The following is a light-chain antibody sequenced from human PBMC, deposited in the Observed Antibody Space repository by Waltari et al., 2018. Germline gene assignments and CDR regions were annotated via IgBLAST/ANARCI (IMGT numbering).Light chain of an antibody. Sequence: QSALTQPASVSGSPGRSITISCTGSSSDVGAYNYVSWYQQHPGKAPRLIIFDVSNRPSGVSSRFSASKAGNTASLTISGLQAEDEADYYCASSVSSITLQLFG. CDR3: ASSVSSITLQL. CDR1: SSDVGAYNY. J-gene: IGLJ1*01. CDR2: DVS. V-gene: IGLV2-14*03.